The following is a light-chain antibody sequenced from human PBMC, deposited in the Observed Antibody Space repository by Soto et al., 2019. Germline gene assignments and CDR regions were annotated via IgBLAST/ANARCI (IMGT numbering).Light chain of an antibody. CDR1: QSVSNN. CDR2: GAS. V-gene: IGKV3-15*01. CDR3: QQYNNLPPLT. J-gene: IGKJ4*01. Sequence: EIVMTQSPATLSVSPGERATFSCRASQSVSNNLAWYQQKPGQAPRLLIYGASTRATGIPARFSGSGSGTDFTLTISSLQFEDFEVDYWQQYNNLPPLTFGGGTKVEIK.